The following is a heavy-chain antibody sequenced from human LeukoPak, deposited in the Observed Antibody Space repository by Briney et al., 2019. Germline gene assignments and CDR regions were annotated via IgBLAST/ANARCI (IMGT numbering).Heavy chain of an antibody. D-gene: IGHD3-3*01. CDR2: ISAYNGNT. CDR1: GYTFTSYG. J-gene: IGHJ4*02. CDR3: ARGATYYDFWSGYYLYYFDY. Sequence: ASVKVPCKASGYTFTSYGISWVRQAPGQGLEWMGWISAYNGNTNYAQKLQGRVTMTTDTSTSTAYMELRSLRSDDTAVYYCARGATYYDFWSGYYLYYFDYWGQGTLVTVSS. V-gene: IGHV1-18*01.